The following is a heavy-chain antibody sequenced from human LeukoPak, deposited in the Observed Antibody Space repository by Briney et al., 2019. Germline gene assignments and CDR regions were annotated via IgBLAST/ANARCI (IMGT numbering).Heavy chain of an antibody. J-gene: IGHJ4*02. CDR3: SSFGISWRYSY. V-gene: IGHV3-74*01. D-gene: IGHD3-3*01. CDR1: GFSLCSLW. CDR2: SVDGSYT. Sequence: GGSLRLSCAASGFSLCSLWVQWVRQAAGKGLVWVSRSVDGSYTCDVDAVKGRFNISRDHVNNMLYLHMNSLRSEDTVVYYCSSFGISWRYSYWGQGTLVTVSS.